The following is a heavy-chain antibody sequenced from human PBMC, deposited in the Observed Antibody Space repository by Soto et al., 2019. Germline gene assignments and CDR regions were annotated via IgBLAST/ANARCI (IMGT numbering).Heavy chain of an antibody. D-gene: IGHD6-13*01. V-gene: IGHV3-23*01. J-gene: IGHJ4*02. CDR2: ISGSGGST. CDR1: GFTFSSYA. CDR3: AKQSSSWYYLDY. Sequence: GGSLRLSXAASGFTFSSYAMSWVRQAPGKGLEWVSAISGSGGSTYYADSVKGRFTISRDNSKNTLYLQMNSLRAEDTAVYYCAKQSSSWYYLDYWGQGTLVTVSS.